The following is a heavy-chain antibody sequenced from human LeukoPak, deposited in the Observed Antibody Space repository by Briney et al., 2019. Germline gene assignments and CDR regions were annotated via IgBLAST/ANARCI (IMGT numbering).Heavy chain of an antibody. J-gene: IGHJ4*02. V-gene: IGHV3-23*01. Sequence: GGSLRLSCAASGFTFSSYAMSWVRQAPGKGLEWVSVISGSGGNTHYTDPVKGRFTISRDNSKNTLYLQMNSLRAEDTAVYYCAKGITMIVVVSDYWGQGTLVTVSS. CDR2: ISGSGGNT. D-gene: IGHD3-22*01. CDR3: AKGITMIVVVSDY. CDR1: GFTFSSYA.